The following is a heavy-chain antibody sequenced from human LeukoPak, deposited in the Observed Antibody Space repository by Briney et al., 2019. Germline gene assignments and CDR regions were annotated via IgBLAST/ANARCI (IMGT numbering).Heavy chain of an antibody. CDR3: VRNLDFWGDSEDY. Sequence: LGGSLRLSCAASGFTFSSYWMHWVRQAPGKGLVWVSRINSDGSTTTYADSVKGRFTISRDNAQNTLYLRMNSLRAEDTAVYYCVRNLDFWGDSEDYWGQGTLVTVSS. V-gene: IGHV3-74*01. D-gene: IGHD3-3*01. J-gene: IGHJ4*02. CDR2: INSDGSTT. CDR1: GFTFSSYW.